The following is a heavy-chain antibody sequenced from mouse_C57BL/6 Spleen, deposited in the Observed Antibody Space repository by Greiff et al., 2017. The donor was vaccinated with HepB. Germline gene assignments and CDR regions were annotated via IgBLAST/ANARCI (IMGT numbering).Heavy chain of an antibody. J-gene: IGHJ4*01. CDR1: GFTFSSYA. Sequence: EVKLVESGEGLVKPGGSLKLSCAASGFTFSSYAMSWVRQTPEKRLEWVAYISSGGDYIYYADTVKGRFTISRDKARNTLYLQMSSLKSEDTAMYYCTRDFPDDGYYVNYAMDYWGQGTSVTVSS. CDR2: ISSGGDYI. V-gene: IGHV5-9-1*02. D-gene: IGHD2-3*01. CDR3: TRDFPDDGYYVNYAMDY.